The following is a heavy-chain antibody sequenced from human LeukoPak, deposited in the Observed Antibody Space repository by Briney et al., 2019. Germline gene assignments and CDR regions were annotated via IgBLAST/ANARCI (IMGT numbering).Heavy chain of an antibody. CDR3: TMLGDY. J-gene: IGHJ4*02. CDR1: GFTFSGSG. V-gene: IGHV3-73*01. D-gene: IGHD3-16*01. CDR2: IRSKANNYAT. Sequence: GGSLKLSCAAYGFTFSGSGMHWVRQASGKGLEWVGRIRSKANNYATAYAASVKGRFTISRDDSKNTAYLQMNSLKTEDPAVYYCTMLGDYWGQGTLVTVSS.